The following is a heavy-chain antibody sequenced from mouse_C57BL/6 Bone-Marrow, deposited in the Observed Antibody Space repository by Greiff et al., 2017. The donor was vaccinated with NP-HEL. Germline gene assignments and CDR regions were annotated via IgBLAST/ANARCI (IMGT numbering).Heavy chain of an antibody. J-gene: IGHJ4*01. CDR2: IWRGGST. CDR3: APGGYDYDVGAMDY. Sequence: VQLQQSGPGLVQPSPSLSITCTVSGFSLTSYGVHWVRQSPGKGLEWLGVIWRGGSTDYNAAFMSRLSITKDNSKSQVFFKMNSLQADDTAIYYCAPGGYDYDVGAMDYWGQGTSVTVSS. V-gene: IGHV2-5*01. D-gene: IGHD2-4*01. CDR1: GFSLTSYG.